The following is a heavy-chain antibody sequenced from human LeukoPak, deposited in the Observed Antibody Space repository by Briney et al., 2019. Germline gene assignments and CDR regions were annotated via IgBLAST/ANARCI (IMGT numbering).Heavy chain of an antibody. D-gene: IGHD4-23*01. CDR2: INTDGSST. CDR1: GFTFSSYW. Sequence: GGSLRLSCAASGFTFSSYWMHWVRQAPGKGLVWVSRINTDGSSTSYADSVKGRFTISRDNAENTLYLQMNSLRAEDTAVYYCARNYGGNLPLDYWGQGTLVTVSS. J-gene: IGHJ4*02. CDR3: ARNYGGNLPLDY. V-gene: IGHV3-74*01.